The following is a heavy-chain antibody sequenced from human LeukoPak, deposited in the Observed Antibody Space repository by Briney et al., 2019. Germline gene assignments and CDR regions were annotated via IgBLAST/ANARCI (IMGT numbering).Heavy chain of an antibody. D-gene: IGHD6-13*01. J-gene: IGHJ4*02. V-gene: IGHV1-8*02. CDR1: GYTFTSYD. Sequence: ASVKVSCKASGYTFTSYDVNWVRQATGHGLEWMGWMNPNSGNTGYAQKFQGRVTMTRNTSISTAYMELSSLRSEDTAVYYCARGNSIAAAGTGDYWGQGTLVTVSS. CDR2: MNPNSGNT. CDR3: ARGNSIAAAGTGDY.